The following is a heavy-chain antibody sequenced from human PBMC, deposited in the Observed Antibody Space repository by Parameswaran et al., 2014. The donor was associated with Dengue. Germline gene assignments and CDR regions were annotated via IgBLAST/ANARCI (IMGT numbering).Heavy chain of an antibody. J-gene: IGHJ3*02. CDR2: IYSGGST. Sequence: WIRQPPGKGLEWVSVIYSGGSTYYADSVKGRFTISRHNSKNTLYLQMNSLRAEDTAVYYCARDMRCSGGSCYSDAFDIWGQGTMVTVSS. V-gene: IGHV3-53*04. D-gene: IGHD2-15*01. CDR3: ARDMRCSGGSCYSDAFDI.